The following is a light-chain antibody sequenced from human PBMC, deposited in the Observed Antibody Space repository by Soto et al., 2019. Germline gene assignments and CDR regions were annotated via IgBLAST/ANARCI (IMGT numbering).Light chain of an antibody. Sequence: QSVLTKHRAVSGSPGQSVTISCTGTSSDVGGYNYVSWYQQHPGKAPKLMIYDVSKRPSGVPDRFSGSKSGNTASLTISGLQAEDEADYYCCSYAGSYNNVFGTGTKVTVL. V-gene: IGLV2-11*01. CDR1: SSDVGGYNY. J-gene: IGLJ1*01. CDR2: DVS. CDR3: CSYAGSYNNV.